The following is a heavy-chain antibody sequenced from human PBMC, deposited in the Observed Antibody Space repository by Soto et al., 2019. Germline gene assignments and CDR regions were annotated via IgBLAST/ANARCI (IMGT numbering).Heavy chain of an antibody. CDR3: VSWCAGDNY. Sequence: GGSLRLSCAASGVTFSSCWMNWVRQAPGKGLEWVANIKPDGSEKKYVDSVKGRFTISRDNAKNSLYLQMNGLRAEDTAVFYCVSWCAGDNYWGQGTLVTVSS. CDR2: IKPDGSEK. J-gene: IGHJ4*02. D-gene: IGHD2-8*01. CDR1: GVTFSSCW. V-gene: IGHV3-7*01.